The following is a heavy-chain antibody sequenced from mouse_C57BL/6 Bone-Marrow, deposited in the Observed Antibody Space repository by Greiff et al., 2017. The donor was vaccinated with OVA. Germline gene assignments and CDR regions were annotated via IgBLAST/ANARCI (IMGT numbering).Heavy chain of an antibody. CDR3: TISYGYDFDD. CDR2: IDPETGGT. J-gene: IGHJ2*01. Sequence: QVQLQQSGAELVRPGASVTLSCKASGYTFPDYEMHWVKQTPVHGLEWIGAIDPETGGTAYNQKFTGKAILTAAKSSSTAYMELRSLTSEDYAVYYCTISYGYDFDDWGQGTTLTVSS. D-gene: IGHD2-2*01. V-gene: IGHV1-15*01. CDR1: GYTFPDYE.